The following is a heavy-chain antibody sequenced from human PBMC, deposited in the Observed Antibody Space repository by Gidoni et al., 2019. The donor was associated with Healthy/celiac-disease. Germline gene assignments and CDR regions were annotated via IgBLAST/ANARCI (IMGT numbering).Heavy chain of an antibody. V-gene: IGHV2-5*02. CDR3: AHLSHDYLGDYFDY. Sequence: QITLKKSVPTLVKPTQTLTLTCTFSGFSLGTSGVGVGWIRQPPGKALEWLALIYWDDDKRYSPSLKSRLTITKDTSKNQVVLTMTNMDPVDTATYYCAHLSHDYLGDYFDYWGQGTLVTVSS. CDR1: GFSLGTSGVG. D-gene: IGHD3-16*01. J-gene: IGHJ4*02. CDR2: IYWDDDK.